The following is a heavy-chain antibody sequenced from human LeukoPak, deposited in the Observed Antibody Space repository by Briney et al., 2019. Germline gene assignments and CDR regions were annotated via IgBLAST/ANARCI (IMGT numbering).Heavy chain of an antibody. V-gene: IGHV3-43*02. CDR2: ISADGGST. Sequence: GGSLRLSCVISGINFADYAMHSVRQPPGKGLEWVSLISADGGSTFSADSVKGRFSISRDNSKNSLYLQMNSLRSEDTAMYYCAKESGKFDYWGQGTLVAVSS. CDR1: GINFADYA. CDR3: AKESGKFDY. J-gene: IGHJ4*02.